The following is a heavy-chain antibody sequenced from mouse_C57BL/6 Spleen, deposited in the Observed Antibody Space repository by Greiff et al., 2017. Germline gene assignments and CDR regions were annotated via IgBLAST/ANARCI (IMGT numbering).Heavy chain of an antibody. Sequence: QVQLQQPGAELVMPGASVKLSCKASGYTFTSYWMHWVKQRPGQGLEWIGEIYPSDSYTNYNQKFKGKSTLTVDKSSSTAYMQLSSLTPEDSAVYYCARSGSNYFAWFAYWGQGTLVTVSA. CDR1: GYTFTSYW. J-gene: IGHJ3*01. CDR3: ARSGSNYFAWFAY. CDR2: IYPSDSYT. V-gene: IGHV1-69*01. D-gene: IGHD2-5*01.